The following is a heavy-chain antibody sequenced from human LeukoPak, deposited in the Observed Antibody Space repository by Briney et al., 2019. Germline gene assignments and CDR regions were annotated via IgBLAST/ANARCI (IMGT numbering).Heavy chain of an antibody. CDR1: GDSVSGNRAT. J-gene: IGHJ4*02. CDR2: KYYRSKWYS. CDR3: GRAEHDWGSDY. Sequence: SQTLSLTCAISGDSVSGNRATWNWLRQSPSRGLEWLGKKYYRSKWYSDYAVSVKGRITINLDTYKNQFSLLLNSVTPEDTAVYFCGRAEHDWGSDYWGQGTLVTVSS. V-gene: IGHV6-1*01. D-gene: IGHD3-9*01.